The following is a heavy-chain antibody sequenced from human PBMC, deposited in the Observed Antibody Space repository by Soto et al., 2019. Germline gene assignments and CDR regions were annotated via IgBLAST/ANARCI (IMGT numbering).Heavy chain of an antibody. J-gene: IGHJ4*02. V-gene: IGHV3-11*01. CDR1: GFTFSDYY. Sequence: QVQLVESGGGLVKPGGSLRLSCAASGFTFSDYYMSWIRQAPGKGLEWVSYISSSGSTIYYADSVKGRFTISSDNAKNSLYLQMNSLRAEDTAVYYCARIRSSHVDTAMVGDYWGQGTLVTVSS. CDR2: ISSSGSTI. D-gene: IGHD5-18*01. CDR3: ARIRSSHVDTAMVGDY.